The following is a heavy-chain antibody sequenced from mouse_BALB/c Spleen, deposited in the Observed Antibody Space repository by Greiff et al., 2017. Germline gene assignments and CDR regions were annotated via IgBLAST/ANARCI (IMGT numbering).Heavy chain of an antibody. CDR1: GFTFSSFG. CDR3: ARQYYGSSSFDY. Sequence: VQGVESGGGLVQPGGSRKLSCAASGFTFSSFGMHWVRQAPEKGLEWVAYISSGSSTIYYADTVKGRFTISRDNPKNTLFLQMTSLRSEDTAMYYCARQYYGSSSFDYWGQGTTLTVSS. J-gene: IGHJ2*01. D-gene: IGHD1-1*01. CDR2: ISSGSSTI. V-gene: IGHV5-17*02.